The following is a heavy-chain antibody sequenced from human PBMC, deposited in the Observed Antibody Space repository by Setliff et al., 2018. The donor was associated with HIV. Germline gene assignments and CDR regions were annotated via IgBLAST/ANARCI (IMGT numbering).Heavy chain of an antibody. CDR3: ARVEAKIRGATYGMDV. CDR1: GGSISSSSYY. Sequence: PSETLSLTCTVSGGSISSSSYYWGWIRQPPGKGLEWIGSIYYSGSTYYNPSLKSRVTISVDTSKNQFSLRLSSVAVADTAVYYCARVEAKIRGATYGMDVWGQGTTVTVSS. V-gene: IGHV4-39*01. J-gene: IGHJ6*02. D-gene: IGHD3-10*01. CDR2: IYYSGST.